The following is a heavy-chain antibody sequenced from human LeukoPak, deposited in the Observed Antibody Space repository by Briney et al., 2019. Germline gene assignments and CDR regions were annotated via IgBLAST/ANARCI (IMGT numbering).Heavy chain of an antibody. CDR3: ARDNRIVSRLDWYFDL. CDR2: IYSSGST. J-gene: IGHJ2*01. V-gene: IGHV4-59*01. CDR1: GGSISSYY. D-gene: IGHD5/OR15-5a*01. Sequence: SETLSLTCTVSGGSISSYYWSWIRQPPGKGLEWIGYIYSSGSTNYNPSLKSRVTISVDTSKNQFSLKLSSVTAADTAVYYCARDNRIVSRLDWYFDLWGRCTLVTVSS.